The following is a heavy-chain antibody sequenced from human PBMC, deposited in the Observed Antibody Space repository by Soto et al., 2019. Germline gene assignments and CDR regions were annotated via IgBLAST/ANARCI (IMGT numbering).Heavy chain of an antibody. CDR2: MNPNSGNT. CDR3: ARGPRNWGVDY. V-gene: IGHV1-8*01. J-gene: IGHJ4*02. D-gene: IGHD7-27*01. Sequence: QVQLVQSGAEVKKPGASVKVSCKAAGYTFTSYDINWVRQASGQGFEWMGWMNPNSGNTGYAQKFQGRVTMTRDTSVSTAYMELSSLRSEDTAVYYCARGPRNWGVDYWGQGTLVTVSS. CDR1: GYTFTSYD.